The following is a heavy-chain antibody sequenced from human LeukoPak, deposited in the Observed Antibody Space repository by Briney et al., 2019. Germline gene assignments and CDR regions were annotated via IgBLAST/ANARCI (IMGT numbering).Heavy chain of an antibody. J-gene: IGHJ4*02. CDR3: AKEFIAGDGHVDCDS. V-gene: IGHV3-23*01. Sequence: SGGSLRLSCAASGFTISTYAMTWVRQAPGKGLEWVPSITSSGATTYYADSVKGRFTISRDISKNTLYLQMNSLTAEDSAVYYCAKEFIAGDGHVDCDSWGQGTLVTVSS. CDR2: ITSSGATT. D-gene: IGHD5-24*01. CDR1: GFTISTYA.